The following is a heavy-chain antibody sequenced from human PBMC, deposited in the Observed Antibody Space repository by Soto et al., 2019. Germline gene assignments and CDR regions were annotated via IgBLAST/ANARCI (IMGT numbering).Heavy chain of an antibody. CDR2: IYYSGST. CDR3: ARAPRHTIFGVVNNWFDP. V-gene: IGHV4-31*03. D-gene: IGHD3-3*01. Sequence: SETLSLTCTVSGGSISSGGYYWSWIRQHPGKGLEWIGYIYYSGSTYYNPSLKSRVTISVDTSKNQFSLKLSSVTAADTAVYYCARAPRHTIFGVVNNWFDPWGQGTLVTVSS. J-gene: IGHJ5*02. CDR1: GGSISSGGYY.